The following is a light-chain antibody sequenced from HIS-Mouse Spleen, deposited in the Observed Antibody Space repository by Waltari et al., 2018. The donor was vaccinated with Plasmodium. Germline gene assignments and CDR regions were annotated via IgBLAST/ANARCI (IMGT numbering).Light chain of an antibody. CDR2: AAS. Sequence: AIRMTQSPSSFSASTGDRVTITCRASQGISSYLAWYKQKPGKAPKLLIYAASTLQSGVPSRFSGSGSGTDFTLTISCLQSEDFAVYYCQQYGSSPYTFGQGTKLEIK. CDR1: QGISSY. V-gene: IGKV1-8*01. CDR3: QQYGSSPYT. J-gene: IGKJ2*01.